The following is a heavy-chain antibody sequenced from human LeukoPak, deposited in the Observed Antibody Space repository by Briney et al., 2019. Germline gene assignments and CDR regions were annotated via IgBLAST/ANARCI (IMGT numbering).Heavy chain of an antibody. V-gene: IGHV4-59*01. Sequence: SETLSLTCTVSGGSISSYYWSWIRQPPGKGLEWIGYIYYSGSTNYNPSLKSRVTISVDTSKNQFSLKLSSVTAADTAVYYCARGIYSSGWPWGYWGQGTLVTVSS. CDR3: ARGIYSSGWPWGY. D-gene: IGHD6-19*01. J-gene: IGHJ4*02. CDR1: GGSISSYY. CDR2: IYYSGST.